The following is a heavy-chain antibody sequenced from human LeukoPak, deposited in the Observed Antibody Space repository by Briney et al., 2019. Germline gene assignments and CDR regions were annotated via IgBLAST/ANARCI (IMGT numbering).Heavy chain of an antibody. J-gene: IGHJ4*02. CDR3: ARNPRRVVVITTLVY. CDR2: INPNSGGT. CDR1: GYTFTGYY. Sequence: GASVKVYCKASGYTFTGYYMHWVRQAPGQGLEWMGWINPNSGGTNYAQKFQGRVTMTRDTSISTAYMELSRLRSDDTAVYYCARNPRRVVVITTLVYWGQGTLVTVSS. D-gene: IGHD3-22*01. V-gene: IGHV1-2*02.